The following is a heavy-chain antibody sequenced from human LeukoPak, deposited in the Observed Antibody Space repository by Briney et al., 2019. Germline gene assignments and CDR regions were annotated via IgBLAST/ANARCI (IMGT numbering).Heavy chain of an antibody. CDR1: GYTFTSYY. V-gene: IGHV1-46*01. CDR2: INPSGGST. Sequence: ASVNVSCKSSGYTFTSYYMHWLRQAPGQGLEWMGIINPSGGSTSYAQKFQGRVTMTRDTYTSTVYMELSSLRSEDTAVYYCARGLANLFDYWGQGTLVTVSS. CDR3: ARGLANLFDY. J-gene: IGHJ4*02.